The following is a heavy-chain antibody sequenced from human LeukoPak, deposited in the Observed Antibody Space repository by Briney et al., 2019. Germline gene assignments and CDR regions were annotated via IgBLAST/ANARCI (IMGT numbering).Heavy chain of an antibody. CDR3: ARVLTYYGSTRYHP. CDR2: INHSGST. Sequence: SETLSLTCAVYGGSFSGYYWSWNRQPPGKGLEWIGEINHSGSTNYNPSLKSRVTISVDTSKNQFSLKLSSVTAADTAVYYCARVLTYYGSTRYHPWGQGTLVTVSS. J-gene: IGHJ5*02. CDR1: GGSFSGYY. D-gene: IGHD3-10*01. V-gene: IGHV4-34*01.